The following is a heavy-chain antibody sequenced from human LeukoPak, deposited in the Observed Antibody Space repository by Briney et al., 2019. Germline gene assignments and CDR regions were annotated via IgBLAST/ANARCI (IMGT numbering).Heavy chain of an antibody. Sequence: GASVKVSCKASGYTFTSYGISWVRQAPGQGLEWMGWISAYNGNTNYAQKLQGRVTMTTDTSTSTAYMELRSLRSDDTAVYYCAREVPPDFIAARRFRFDPWGQGTLVTVSS. D-gene: IGHD6-6*01. CDR3: AREVPPDFIAARRFRFDP. J-gene: IGHJ5*02. V-gene: IGHV1-18*01. CDR1: GYTFTSYG. CDR2: ISAYNGNT.